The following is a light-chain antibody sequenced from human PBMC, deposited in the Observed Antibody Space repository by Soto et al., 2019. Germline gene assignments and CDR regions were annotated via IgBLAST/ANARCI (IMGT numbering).Light chain of an antibody. CDR3: QQYGSSMYI. CDR2: GAS. CDR1: QSVSSSH. Sequence: EIVLTQSPGTLSLSPGERATLSYRASQSVSSSHLAWYQQKPGQAPRLLIYGASTRATGIPDRFSGSGSGTEFTLTISRLEPEDVAVYYCQQYGSSMYIFGPGTKLEIK. J-gene: IGKJ2*01. V-gene: IGKV3-20*01.